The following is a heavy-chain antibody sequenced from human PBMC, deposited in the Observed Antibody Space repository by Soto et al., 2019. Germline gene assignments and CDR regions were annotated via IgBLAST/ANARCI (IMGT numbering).Heavy chain of an antibody. CDR1: GFTFSSYG. V-gene: IGHV3-30*18. CDR3: AKYVDIVATMDY. D-gene: IGHD5-12*01. Sequence: LRLSCAASGFTFSSYGMHGVRQAPGKGLEWVAVISYDGSNKYYADSVKGRFTISRDNSKNTLYLQMNSLRAEDTAVYYCAKYVDIVATMDYWGQGTLVTVPQ. CDR2: ISYDGSNK. J-gene: IGHJ4*02.